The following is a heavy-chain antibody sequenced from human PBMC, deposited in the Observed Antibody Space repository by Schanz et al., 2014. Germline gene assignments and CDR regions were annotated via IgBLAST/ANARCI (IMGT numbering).Heavy chain of an antibody. Sequence: QVQLLQSGAEVKKPGSSVKVSCTASGGTFSSYTISWIRQAPGQGLEWMGRIIPVLAIADYAQKFQGRVTITADKSTSTAAMELRSLRSDDTAVDYSARGPCQRFNYCHNRGAYYCAIDVWGQGTTVSVSS. D-gene: IGHD3-22*01. J-gene: IGHJ6*02. V-gene: IGHV1-69*02. CDR2: IIPVLAIA. CDR3: ARGPCQRFNYCHNRGAYYCAIDV. CDR1: GGTFSSYT.